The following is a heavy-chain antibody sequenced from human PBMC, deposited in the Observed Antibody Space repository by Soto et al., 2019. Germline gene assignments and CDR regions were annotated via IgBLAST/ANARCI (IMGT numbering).Heavy chain of an antibody. CDR3: AKDTRGLGILDY. CDR2: ISGSGGST. Sequence: GGSLRLSCAASGFTFSSYAMSWVRQAPGKGLEWVSAISGSGGSTYYADSVKGRFTISRDNSKNMLYLQMNSLRAEDTAVYYCAKDTRGLGILDYWGQGTLVTVSS. V-gene: IGHV3-23*01. CDR1: GFTFSSYA. J-gene: IGHJ4*02. D-gene: IGHD7-27*01.